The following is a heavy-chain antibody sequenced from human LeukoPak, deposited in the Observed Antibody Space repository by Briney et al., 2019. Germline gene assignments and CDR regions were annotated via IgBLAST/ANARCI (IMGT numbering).Heavy chain of an antibody. J-gene: IGHJ3*01. CDR1: GFTLSNHY. Sequence: SLRLSCAASGFTLSNHYMDWVRQAPGKGLEWVGRTRNKAYGYTTEYAASVKGRFTISRDDSNNSLNLQMNSLKSEDTAVYYCARDSGRTSGGAFDVWGQGTMVTVSS. D-gene: IGHD1-26*01. CDR3: ARDSGRTSGGAFDV. CDR2: TRNKAYGYTT. V-gene: IGHV3-72*01.